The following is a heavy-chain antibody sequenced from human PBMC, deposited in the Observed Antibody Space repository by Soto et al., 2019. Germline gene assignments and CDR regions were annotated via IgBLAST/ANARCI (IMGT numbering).Heavy chain of an antibody. V-gene: IGHV4-30-4*01. D-gene: IGHD3-3*01. Sequence: PGKGLEWIGYIYYSGSTYYNPSLRTRVTRSVDTSKNQFSLKLSSVTAAVTAVYFCFFFFKEEEGIRDL. J-gene: IGHJ2*01. CDR3: FFFFKEEEGIRDL. CDR2: IYYSGST.